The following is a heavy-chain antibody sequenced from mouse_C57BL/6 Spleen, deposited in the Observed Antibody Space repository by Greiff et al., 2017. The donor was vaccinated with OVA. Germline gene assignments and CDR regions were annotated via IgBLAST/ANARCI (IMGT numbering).Heavy chain of an antibody. J-gene: IGHJ4*01. V-gene: IGHV14-2*01. D-gene: IGHD1-1*01. Sequence: VQLQQSGAELVKPGASVKLSCTASGFTFTDYYMHWVKQRTEQGLEWIGRIDPGDGDTKYAPKFKGKATITADTSSNTAYLQLSSLTSEDTAVYYCARYYYGSPYAMDYWGQGTSVTVSS. CDR1: GFTFTDYY. CDR3: ARYYYGSPYAMDY. CDR2: IDPGDGDT.